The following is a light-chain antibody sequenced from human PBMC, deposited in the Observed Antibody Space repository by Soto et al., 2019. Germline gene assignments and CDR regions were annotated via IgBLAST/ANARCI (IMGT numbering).Light chain of an antibody. CDR2: GAS. Sequence: EIVLTQSPGTLSLSPGERATLSCRASQSVTSTYLGWYQRKPGQAPRLLIYGASSRATGIPDRFSGSGSGTDFTLTISRLEPEDFAVYYCQQYVSPPITFGQGTRLEIK. CDR1: QSVTSTY. J-gene: IGKJ5*01. V-gene: IGKV3-20*01. CDR3: QQYVSPPIT.